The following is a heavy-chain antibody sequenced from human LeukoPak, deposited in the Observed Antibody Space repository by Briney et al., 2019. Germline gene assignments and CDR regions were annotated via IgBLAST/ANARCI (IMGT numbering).Heavy chain of an antibody. CDR3: ARGDIAATGTPFDN. CDR2: IYYSGST. V-gene: IGHV4-59*12. D-gene: IGHD6-13*01. CDR1: GGSISSYY. J-gene: IGHJ4*02. Sequence: SETLSLTCTVSGGSISSYYWSWIRQPPGKGLEWIGYIYYSGSTNYNPSLKSRVTISVDTSKNQSSLKLSSVTAADTAVYYCARGDIAATGTPFDNWGQGTLVTVSS.